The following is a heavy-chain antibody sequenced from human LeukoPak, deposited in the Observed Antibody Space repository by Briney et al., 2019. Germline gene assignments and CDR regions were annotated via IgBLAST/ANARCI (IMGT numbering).Heavy chain of an antibody. CDR2: IKDDGSHT. D-gene: IGHD3-3*01. CDR3: AKDPNPFYDFWSGYK. J-gene: IGHJ4*02. Sequence: GGSLRLSCAASGFTFSSHWMHWVRQAPGKGLVWVSRIKDDGSHTNYADSVKGRFTISRDNSKNTLYLQMNSLRGEDTAVYYCAKDPNPFYDFWSGYKWGQGTLVTVSS. CDR1: GFTFSSHW. V-gene: IGHV3-74*01.